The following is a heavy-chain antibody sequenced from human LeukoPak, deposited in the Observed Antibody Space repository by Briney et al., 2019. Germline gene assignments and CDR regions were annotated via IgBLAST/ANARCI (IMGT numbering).Heavy chain of an antibody. J-gene: IGHJ6*02. D-gene: IGHD6-19*01. CDR3: ARDGQWLVLNSYYYYGMDV. CDR2: IKQDGGEK. V-gene: IGHV3-7*01. Sequence: GGSLRLSCAASGFTFSNYWMSWGRQAPGKGLEWVASIKQDGGEKNYVDSVKGRFTISRDNAKSSLYLQMNNLRAEDTAVYYCARDGQWLVLNSYYYYGMDVWGQGTTVTVSS. CDR1: GFTFSNYW.